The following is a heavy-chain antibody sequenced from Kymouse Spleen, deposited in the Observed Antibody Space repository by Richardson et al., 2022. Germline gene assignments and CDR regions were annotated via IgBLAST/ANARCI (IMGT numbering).Heavy chain of an antibody. V-gene: IGHV4-39*01. Sequence: QLQLQESGPGLVKPSETLSLTCTVSGGSISSSSYYWGWIRQPPGKGLEWIGSIYYSGSTYYNPSLKSRVTISVDTSKNQFSLKLSSVTAADTAVYYCARHGGIAVAGQDYWGQGTLVTVSS. CDR3: ARHGGIAVAGQDY. CDR2: IYYSGST. J-gene: IGHJ4*02. D-gene: IGHD6-19*01. CDR1: GGSISSSSYY.